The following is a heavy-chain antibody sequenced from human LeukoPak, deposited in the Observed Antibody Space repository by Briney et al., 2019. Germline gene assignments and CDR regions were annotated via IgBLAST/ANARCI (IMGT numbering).Heavy chain of an antibody. Sequence: GTSVKVSCKASGFTFTSFAVQWVRQARGQRLEWIGWIVVGSGNTNYAQKFQERVTIIRDMSTSTAYMELSSLRSEDTAVYYCAAEGTIYWGQGTLVTVSS. CDR2: IVVGSGNT. J-gene: IGHJ4*02. CDR3: AAEGTIY. V-gene: IGHV1-58*01. D-gene: IGHD5-24*01. CDR1: GFTFTSFA.